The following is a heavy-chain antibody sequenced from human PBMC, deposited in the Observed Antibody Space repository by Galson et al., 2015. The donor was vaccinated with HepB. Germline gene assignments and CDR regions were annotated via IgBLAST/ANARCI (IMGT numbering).Heavy chain of an antibody. V-gene: IGHV3-30-3*01. CDR2: ISYDGSNK. Sequence: SLRLSCAASGFTFSSYAMHWVRQAPGKGLEWVAVISYDGSNKYYADSVKGRFTISRDNSKNTLYLQMNSLRAEDTAVYYCARARAGAAADYWGQGTLVTVSS. CDR3: ARARAGAAADY. J-gene: IGHJ4*02. D-gene: IGHD6-13*01. CDR1: GFTFSSYA.